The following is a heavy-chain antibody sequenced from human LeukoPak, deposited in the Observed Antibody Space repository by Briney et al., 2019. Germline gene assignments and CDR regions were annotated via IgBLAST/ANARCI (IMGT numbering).Heavy chain of an antibody. D-gene: IGHD3-3*01. J-gene: IGHJ3*02. CDR3: ASPHYDFWSGCLDDAFDI. Sequence: GGSLRLSCAASGFTFSTYWMSWVRQAPGKGLEWVANIKQDGSEKYYVDSVKGRFTISRDNAKNSLYLQMNSLRAEDTAVYYCASPHYDFWSGCLDDAFDIWGQGTMVTVSP. V-gene: IGHV3-7*01. CDR2: IKQDGSEK. CDR1: GFTFSTYW.